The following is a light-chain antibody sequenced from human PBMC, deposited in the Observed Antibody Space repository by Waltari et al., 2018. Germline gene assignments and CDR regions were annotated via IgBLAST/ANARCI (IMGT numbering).Light chain of an antibody. Sequence: TWRASQSGKNNLAWYQQAPGKAPKVLIHKASRLESGAPSRFSGSGYGTEFTLTISSLQPDDFATYYCQEYDSLPVTFGGGTKVEI. J-gene: IGKJ4*01. CDR2: KAS. CDR3: QEYDSLPVT. V-gene: IGKV1-5*03. CDR1: QSGKNN.